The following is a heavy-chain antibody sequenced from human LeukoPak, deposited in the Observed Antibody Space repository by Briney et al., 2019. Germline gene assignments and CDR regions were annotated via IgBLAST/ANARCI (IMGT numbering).Heavy chain of an antibody. J-gene: IGHJ4*02. CDR1: GFTFSSYG. CDR2: IWYDGSNK. Sequence: GGSLRLSCAASGFTFSSYGMHWVRQAPGKGLEWVAAIWYDGSNKYYADSVKGRFTISRDNSKNTLYLQMNSLRAEDTAVYYCARDGDGSGLYYFDYWGQGTLVTVSS. V-gene: IGHV3-33*01. D-gene: IGHD3-10*01. CDR3: ARDGDGSGLYYFDY.